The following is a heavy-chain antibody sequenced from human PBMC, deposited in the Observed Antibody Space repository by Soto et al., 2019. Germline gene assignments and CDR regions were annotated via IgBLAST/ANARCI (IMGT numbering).Heavy chain of an antibody. CDR1: GFTFSSYA. CDR2: ISGGGGST. CDR3: ARADDYGDYDAFDI. Sequence: PGGSLRLSCAASGFTFSSYAMSWVRQAPGKGLEWVSAISGGGGSTYYVDSVKGRFTISRDNSKNSLYLQMNSLRAEDTAVYYCARADDYGDYDAFDIWGQGTMVTVSS. J-gene: IGHJ3*02. D-gene: IGHD4-17*01. V-gene: IGHV3-23*01.